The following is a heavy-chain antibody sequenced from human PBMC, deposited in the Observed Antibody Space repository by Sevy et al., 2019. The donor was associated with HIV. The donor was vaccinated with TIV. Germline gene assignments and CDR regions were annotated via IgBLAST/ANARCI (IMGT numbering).Heavy chain of an antibody. CDR2: ISSSSSYI. CDR3: ARDIVLMGGDSNWFDP. J-gene: IGHJ5*02. V-gene: IGHV3-21*01. D-gene: IGHD2-8*01. Sequence: GGSLRLSCAASGFTFSSYSMNWVRQAPGKGLEWVSSISSSSSYIYYADSVKGRFTISRDNAKNSLYLQMNSLRAEDTAVYYCARDIVLMGGDSNWFDPWGQGTLVTVSS. CDR1: GFTFSSYS.